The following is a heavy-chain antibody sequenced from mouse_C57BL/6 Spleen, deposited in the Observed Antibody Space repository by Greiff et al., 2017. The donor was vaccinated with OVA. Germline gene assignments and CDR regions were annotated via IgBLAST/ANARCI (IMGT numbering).Heavy chain of an antibody. CDR2: IDPETGGT. Sequence: VKLQESGAELVRPGASVTLSCKASGYTFTDYEMHWVKQTPVHGLEWIGAIDPETGGTAYNQKFKGKAILTADKSSSTAYMELRSLTSEDSAVYYCTREGWLLRGFAYWGQGTLVTVSA. CDR3: TREGWLLRGFAY. J-gene: IGHJ3*01. V-gene: IGHV1-15*01. CDR1: GYTFTDYE. D-gene: IGHD2-3*01.